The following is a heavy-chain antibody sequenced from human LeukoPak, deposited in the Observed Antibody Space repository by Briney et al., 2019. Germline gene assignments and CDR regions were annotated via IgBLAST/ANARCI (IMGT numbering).Heavy chain of an antibody. V-gene: IGHV4-38-2*02. Sequence: SETLSLTCTVSGYSISSGYYWGWIRQPPGKGLEWIGSIYHSGSTYYNPSLKSRVTILVDTSKNQFSLKLSSVTAADTAVYYCARRSTRRLDYMDVWGKGATVTVSS. CDR1: GYSISSGYY. J-gene: IGHJ6*03. CDR2: IYHSGST. CDR3: ARRSTRRLDYMDV.